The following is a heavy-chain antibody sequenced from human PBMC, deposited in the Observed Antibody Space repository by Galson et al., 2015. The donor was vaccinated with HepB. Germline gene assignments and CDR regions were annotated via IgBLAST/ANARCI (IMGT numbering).Heavy chain of an antibody. CDR3: ARGYYARYYFDY. D-gene: IGHD3-10*01. Sequence: SLRLSCAASGFTFSSYSMNWVRQAPGKGPEWVSSISSSSSCIYYADPVKGRFTISRDNAKNSLYLQMNSLRAEDTAVYYCARGYYARYYFDYWGQGTLVTVSS. CDR1: GFTFSSYS. V-gene: IGHV3-21*01. J-gene: IGHJ4*02. CDR2: ISSSSSCI.